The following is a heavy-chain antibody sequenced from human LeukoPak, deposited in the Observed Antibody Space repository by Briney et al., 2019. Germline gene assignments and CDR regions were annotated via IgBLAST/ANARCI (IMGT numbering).Heavy chain of an antibody. CDR1: RYTFTSYD. CDR2: MNPNSGDT. V-gene: IGHV1-8*03. CDR3: ARGPSGHYYYYMDV. D-gene: IGHD2-15*01. Sequence: APVKVSCKASRYTFTSYDINWGRQATGQGLEWRGWMNPNSGDTGYAQKFQGRVTITRNSSVSTAYMELSCLRSGDTAVYYCARGPSGHYYYYMDVRGKGTTVTVSS. J-gene: IGHJ6*03.